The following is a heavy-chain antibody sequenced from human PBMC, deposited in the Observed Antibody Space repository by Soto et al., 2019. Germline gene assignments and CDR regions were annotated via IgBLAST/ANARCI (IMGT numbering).Heavy chain of an antibody. CDR2: ISAYNGNT. J-gene: IGHJ5*02. V-gene: IGHV1-18*01. Sequence: ASVEVSCKASGYTFYSYGISWVRKAPGQGLEWMGWISAYNGNTNYAQKLQGRVTMTTDTSTSTAYMELRSLRSDDTAVYYCARDHEVISNWFDPWGQGTLVTVSS. CDR3: ARDHEVISNWFDP. D-gene: IGHD3-22*01. CDR1: GYTFYSYG.